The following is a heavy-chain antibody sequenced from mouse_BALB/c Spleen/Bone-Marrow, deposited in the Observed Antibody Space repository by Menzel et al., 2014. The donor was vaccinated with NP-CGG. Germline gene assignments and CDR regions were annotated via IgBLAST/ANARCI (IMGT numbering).Heavy chain of an antibody. J-gene: IGHJ4*01. D-gene: IGHD2-1*01. V-gene: IGHV14-3*02. Sequence: EVKLQESGAELVKPGASVKLSCTASGFNIKDTYMHWVRQRPEQGLEWIGRIDPANGDTKYDPKFQGKATITADTSSNTAYLQLSSLTSEDTAVYYRARDGNWRTMDYWGQGTSVTVSS. CDR1: GFNIKDTY. CDR2: IDPANGDT. CDR3: ARDGNWRTMDY.